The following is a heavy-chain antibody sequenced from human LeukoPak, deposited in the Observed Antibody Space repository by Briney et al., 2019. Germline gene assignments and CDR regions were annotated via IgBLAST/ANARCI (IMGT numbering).Heavy chain of an antibody. D-gene: IGHD2-21*01. J-gene: IGHJ3*02. V-gene: IGHV3-53*05. CDR2: IYSGGST. CDR1: GFTVSSNY. CDR3: AKGYWIAAFDI. Sequence: GGSLRLSCAASGFTVSSNYMSWVRQAPGKGLEWVSVIYSGGSTYYADSVKGRFTISRDNAKNSLYLQMNSLRAEDTALYYCAKGYWIAAFDIWGQGTLVTVSS.